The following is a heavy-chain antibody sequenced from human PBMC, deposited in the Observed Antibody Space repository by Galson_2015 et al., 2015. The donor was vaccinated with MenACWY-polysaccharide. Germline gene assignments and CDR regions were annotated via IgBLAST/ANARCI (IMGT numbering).Heavy chain of an antibody. J-gene: IGHJ4*02. V-gene: IGHV3-74*01. Sequence: RLSCGGSGFSLNSYWVHWVRPAPGKGVGWGSRINSDGSSTAYAGSVKGRFTISRNNAKNTLYLQMNSLRVEDTAVYYCARGAYYFDSWGQGTLITVSS. CDR2: INSDGSST. CDR3: ARGAYYFDS. CDR1: GFSLNSYW.